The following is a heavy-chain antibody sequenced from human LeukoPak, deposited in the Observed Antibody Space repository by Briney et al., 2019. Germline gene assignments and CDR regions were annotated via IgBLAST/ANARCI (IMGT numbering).Heavy chain of an antibody. CDR1: GGSFSGYY. J-gene: IGHJ4*02. CDR3: AINTPDSGSYLAL. Sequence: PSETLSLTCAVYGGSFSGYYWSWIRQPPGKGLEWIGEINHSGSTNYNPSLKSRVTISVDTSKNQFSLKLSSVTAADTAVYYCAINTPDSGSYLALWGQGTLVTVSS. CDR2: INHSGST. V-gene: IGHV4-34*01. D-gene: IGHD1-26*01.